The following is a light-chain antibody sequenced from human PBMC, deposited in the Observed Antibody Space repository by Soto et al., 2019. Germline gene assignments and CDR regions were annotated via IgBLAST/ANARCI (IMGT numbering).Light chain of an antibody. V-gene: IGKV1-39*01. CDR1: QDISNY. J-gene: IGKJ2*01. CDR2: AAS. CDR3: QQSYTTPVYS. Sequence: DIQMTQSPSSLSASVGDRVTITCQASQDISNYLNWYQQRIGKSPKLLIYAASNLQSGVPSRFSGSGSGTDFTLTISNLQPEDFATYFCQQSYTTPVYSFGQGTKLEIK.